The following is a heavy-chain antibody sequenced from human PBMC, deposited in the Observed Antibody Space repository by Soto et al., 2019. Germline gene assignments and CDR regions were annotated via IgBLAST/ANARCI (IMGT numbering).Heavy chain of an antibody. CDR3: ARTYSSSWSPFAY. V-gene: IGHV4-34*01. Sequence: QVQLQQWGAGLLKPSETLSLTCAVYGGSFSGYYWSWIRQPPGKGLEWIGEINHSGSTNYNPSLKCRVTKSVDTPKNQFSLKLSYVTAADTAVYYCARTYSSSWSPFAYWGQGPLATVSS. D-gene: IGHD6-13*01. J-gene: IGHJ4*02. CDR1: GGSFSGYY. CDR2: INHSGST.